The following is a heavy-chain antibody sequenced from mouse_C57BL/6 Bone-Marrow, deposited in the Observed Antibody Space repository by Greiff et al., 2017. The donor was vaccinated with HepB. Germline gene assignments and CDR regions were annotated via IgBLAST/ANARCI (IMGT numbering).Heavy chain of an antibody. CDR2: INPYNGGT. J-gene: IGHJ2*01. D-gene: IGHD1-1*01. V-gene: IGHV1-19*01. CDR3: ARDFDYGSY. Sequence: EVKLMESGPVLVKPGASVKMSCKASGYTFTDYYMNWVKQSHGKSLEWIGVINPYNGGTSYNQKFKGKATLTVDKSSSTAYMELNSLTSEDSAVYYCARDFDYGSYWGQGTTLTVSS. CDR1: GYTFTDYY.